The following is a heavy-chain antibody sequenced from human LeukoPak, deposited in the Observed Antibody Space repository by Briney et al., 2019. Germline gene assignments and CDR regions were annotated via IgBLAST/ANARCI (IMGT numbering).Heavy chain of an antibody. J-gene: IGHJ6*02. CDR2: ISYDGSNK. CDR3: ARDGSITIFGVVPYYYYGMDV. CDR1: GFTFSSYA. D-gene: IGHD3-3*01. Sequence: GGSLRLSCAASGFTFSSYAMHWVRQAPGKGLEWMAVISYDGSNKYYADSVKGRFTISRDNSKNTLYLQMNSLRAEDTAVYYCARDGSITIFGVVPYYYYGMDVWGQGTTVTVSS. V-gene: IGHV3-30-3*01.